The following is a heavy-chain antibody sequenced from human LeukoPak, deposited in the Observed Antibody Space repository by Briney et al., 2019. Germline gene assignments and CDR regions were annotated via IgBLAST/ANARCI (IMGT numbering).Heavy chain of an antibody. V-gene: IGHV4-59*06. CDR2: IYYSGST. Sequence: TSETLSLTCTVSGGSISSYYWSWIRQPPGKGLEWIGYIYYSGSTYYNPSLKSRVTISVDTSKNQFSLKLSSVTAADTAVYYCARFTISHAFDIWGQGTMVTVSS. J-gene: IGHJ3*02. CDR1: GGSISSYY. D-gene: IGHD3-9*01. CDR3: ARFTISHAFDI.